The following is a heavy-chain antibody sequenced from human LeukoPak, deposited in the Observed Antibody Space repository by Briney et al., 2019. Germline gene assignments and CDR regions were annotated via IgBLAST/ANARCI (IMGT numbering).Heavy chain of an antibody. CDR2: IYTSGST. Sequence: SETLSLTCTVSGGSINSYYRSWIRQPAGKGLEWVGRIYTSGSTNYNPSLKSRVTMSVYTSKTQFSLKLSSVTAADTAAYYCARDRARGWELLYYFDYWGQGTLVTVSS. D-gene: IGHD1-26*01. CDR1: GGSINSYY. V-gene: IGHV4-4*07. J-gene: IGHJ4*02. CDR3: ARDRARGWELLYYFDY.